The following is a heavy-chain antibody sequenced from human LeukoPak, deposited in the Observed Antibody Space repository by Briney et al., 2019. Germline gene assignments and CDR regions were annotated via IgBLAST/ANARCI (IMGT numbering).Heavy chain of an antibody. CDR1: GFTLSSYS. J-gene: IGHJ4*02. D-gene: IGHD3-22*01. CDR3: AREGTYYYDSSGYYPPDFDY. V-gene: IGHV3-21*01. CDR2: TSSNSSYI. Sequence: GGSLRLSCAASGFTLSSYSMNWVRQAPGKGLEWVSSTSSNSSYIYYADSVKGRFTISRDNAKNSLYLQMNSLRAEDTAVYYCAREGTYYYDSSGYYPPDFDYWGQGTLVTVSS.